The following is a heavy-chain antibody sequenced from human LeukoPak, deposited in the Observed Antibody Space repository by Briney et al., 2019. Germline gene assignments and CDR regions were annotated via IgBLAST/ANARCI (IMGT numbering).Heavy chain of an antibody. V-gene: IGHV3-30*18. J-gene: IGHJ1*01. CDR1: GFSFSSYG. CDR2: ISYDGSNK. CDR3: AKEIYGDSTGGRFQH. D-gene: IGHD4-17*01. Sequence: GGSLRLSCAASGFSFSSYGMHWVRQAPGKGLEWVAVISYDGSNKYYADSVKGRFTISRDNSKNTLYLQMNSLRAEDTAVYYCAKEIYGDSTGGRFQHWGQGTLVTVSS.